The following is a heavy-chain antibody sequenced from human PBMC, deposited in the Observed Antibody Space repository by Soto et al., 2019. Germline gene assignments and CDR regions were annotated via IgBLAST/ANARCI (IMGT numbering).Heavy chain of an antibody. CDR1: GFTFSSYA. D-gene: IGHD1-26*01. Sequence: GGSLRLSCAASGFTFSSYAVSWVRQAPGKGLEWVSAISGSGGSTYYADSVKGRFTISRDNSKNTLYLQMNSLRAEDTAVYYCAKDLGGATTGGAFDIWGQGTMVTVSS. V-gene: IGHV3-23*01. J-gene: IGHJ3*02. CDR2: ISGSGGST. CDR3: AKDLGGATTGGAFDI.